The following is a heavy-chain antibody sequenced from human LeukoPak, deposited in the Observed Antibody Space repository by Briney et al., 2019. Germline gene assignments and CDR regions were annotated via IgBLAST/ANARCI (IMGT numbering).Heavy chain of an antibody. D-gene: IGHD6-6*01. V-gene: IGHV7-4-1*02. CDR1: GYTFTNYA. Sequence: ASVKVSCKASGYTFTNYAMNWVRQAPGQGLEWMGWINTNTGNPTYAQGFTGRFVFSLDTSVSTAYLQISSLKAEDTAVYYCARYHAASSSSKGLDYWGRGTLVTVSS. CDR2: INTNTGNP. CDR3: ARYHAASSSSKGLDY. J-gene: IGHJ4*02.